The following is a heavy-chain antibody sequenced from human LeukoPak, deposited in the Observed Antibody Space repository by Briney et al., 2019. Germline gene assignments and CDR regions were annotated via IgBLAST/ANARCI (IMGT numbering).Heavy chain of an antibody. J-gene: IGHJ4*02. Sequence: PSGTLSLTCAVSGDSIITSHWWSWVCQPPGKGLEWIGEIYHIGTTNYNPSLKSRVSISVDTSRNQFSLTLSSVTAADTAVYYCASARWDFWGQGTLVTVSS. V-gene: IGHV4-4*02. CDR3: ASARWDF. CDR2: IYHIGTT. CDR1: GDSIITSHW. D-gene: IGHD4-23*01.